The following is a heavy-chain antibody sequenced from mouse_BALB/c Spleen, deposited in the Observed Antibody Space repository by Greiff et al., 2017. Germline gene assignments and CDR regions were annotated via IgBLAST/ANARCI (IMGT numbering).Heavy chain of an antibody. V-gene: IGHV14-3*02. CDR2: IDPANGNT. D-gene: IGHD2-10*02. CDR1: GFNIKDTY. J-gene: IGHJ4*01. Sequence: VHVKQSGAELVKPGASVKLSCTASGFNIKDTYMHWVKQRPEQGLEWIGRIDPANGNTKYDPKFQGKATITADTSSNTAYLQLSSLTSEDTAVYYCARSQYGNYDAMDYWGQGTSVTVSS. CDR3: ARSQYGNYDAMDY.